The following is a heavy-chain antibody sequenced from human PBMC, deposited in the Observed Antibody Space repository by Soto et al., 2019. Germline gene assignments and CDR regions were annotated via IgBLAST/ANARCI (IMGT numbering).Heavy chain of an antibody. CDR1: GFTFSSYY. CDR3: ARVPRGTPQTTVAFDY. D-gene: IGHD4-17*01. Sequence: PGGSKRLSCTASGFTFSSYYMHWVRHATGKGLEWVSAIGTAGDTYYPGSVKGRFTISRENAKNSLYLQMNSLRAEDTAVYYCARVPRGTPQTTVAFDYWGQGTLVTVPS. V-gene: IGHV3-13*01. CDR2: IGTAGDT. J-gene: IGHJ4*02.